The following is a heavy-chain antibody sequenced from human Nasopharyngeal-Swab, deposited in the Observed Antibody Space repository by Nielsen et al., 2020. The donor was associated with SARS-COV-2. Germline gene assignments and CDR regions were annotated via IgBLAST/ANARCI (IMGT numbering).Heavy chain of an antibody. Sequence: WIRQPPGKGLEWIGEIKHSGSTNYNPSLKSRVTISVDTSKNQFSLKLSSVTAADTAVYYCARGPTQQLVRDYWGQGTLVTVSS. V-gene: IGHV4-34*01. J-gene: IGHJ4*02. CDR2: IKHSGST. CDR3: ARGPTQQLVRDY. D-gene: IGHD6-13*01.